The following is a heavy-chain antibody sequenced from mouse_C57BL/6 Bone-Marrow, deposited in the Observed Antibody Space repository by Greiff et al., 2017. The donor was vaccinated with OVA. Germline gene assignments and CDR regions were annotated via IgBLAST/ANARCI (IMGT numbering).Heavy chain of an antibody. CDR3: APIYGSLFAY. Sequence: LVESGAELARPGASVKLSCKASGYTFTSYGISWVKQRTGQGLEWIGEIYPRSGNTYYNEKFKGKATLTADKSSSTAYMELRSLTSEDSAVYFCAPIYGSLFAYWGQGTLVTVSA. D-gene: IGHD1-1*01. J-gene: IGHJ3*01. V-gene: IGHV1-81*01. CDR1: GYTFTSYG. CDR2: IYPRSGNT.